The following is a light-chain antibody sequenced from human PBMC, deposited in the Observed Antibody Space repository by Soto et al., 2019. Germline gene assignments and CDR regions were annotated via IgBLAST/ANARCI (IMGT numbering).Light chain of an antibody. CDR2: RAS. J-gene: IGKJ1*01. V-gene: IGKV1-39*01. CDR1: QTIGNY. CDR3: QQSYSTPAWT. Sequence: IQMGQSPASLSASVGDRFTITCRASQTIGNYLNWYQQKPGKAPTVVIYRASTLQSGVPSRFSGSGSGTDFTLTTSSLQPEDFATYYCQQSYSTPAWTFGQGTKADIK.